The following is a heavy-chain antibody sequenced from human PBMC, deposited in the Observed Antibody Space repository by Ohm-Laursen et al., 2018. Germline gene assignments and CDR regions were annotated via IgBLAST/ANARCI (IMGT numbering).Heavy chain of an antibody. V-gene: IGHV3-30*03. J-gene: IGHJ4*02. CDR1: GFTFSSYG. D-gene: IGHD1-26*01. CDR2: ISYDGSNK. Sequence: SLRLSCTASGFTFSSYGMHWVRQAPGKGLEWVAVISYDGSNKYYADSVKGRFTISRDNSKNTLYLQMDSLRAEDTAVYYCARGSGSYSRLGVDSWGQGTLVTVSP. CDR3: ARGSGSYSRLGVDS.